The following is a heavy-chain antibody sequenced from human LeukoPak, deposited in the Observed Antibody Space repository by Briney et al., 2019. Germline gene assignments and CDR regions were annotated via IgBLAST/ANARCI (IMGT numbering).Heavy chain of an antibody. J-gene: IGHJ4*02. V-gene: IGHV1-58*02. CDR3: AAVPIRYDSSGYADDY. D-gene: IGHD3-22*01. CDR1: GFTFTSSA. CDR2: IVVGSGNT. Sequence: ASVKVSCKASGFTFTSSAMQWVRQARGQRLEWIGWIVVGSGNTNYAQKFQESVTITRDMSTSTAYMELSSLRSEDTAVYYCAAVPIRYDSSGYADDYWGQGTLVTVSS.